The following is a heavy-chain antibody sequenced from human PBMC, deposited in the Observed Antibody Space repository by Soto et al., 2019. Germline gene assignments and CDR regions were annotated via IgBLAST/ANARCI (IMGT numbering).Heavy chain of an antibody. V-gene: IGHV4-31*03. J-gene: IGHJ5*02. D-gene: IGHD6-19*01. CDR3: ARMYTSGSGWFHP. Sequence: SETLSLTCFVSGYSITAGGYYWSWIRHHPGKGLEWIGSFYSSGSIIYNPSLRSRVSISGDTSSNQFSMSLTSVTAADTARYYCARMYTSGSGWFHPWGQGTLVTVSS. CDR2: FYSSGSI. CDR1: GYSITAGGYY.